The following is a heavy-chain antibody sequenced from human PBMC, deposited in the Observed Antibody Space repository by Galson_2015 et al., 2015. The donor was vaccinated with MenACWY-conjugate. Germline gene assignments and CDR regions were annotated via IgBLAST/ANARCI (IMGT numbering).Heavy chain of an antibody. D-gene: IGHD1-14*01. CDR3: AKLSTGGGA. CDR2: ISWNGGTI. J-gene: IGHJ5*02. V-gene: IGHV3-9*01. Sequence: SLRLSCAASGFTFDDYAMHWVRQAPGKGLEWVSGISWNGGTIGYADSVKGRFTISRDNAKNSLYLQTNSLRAEDTAFYYCAKLSTGGGAWGQGTLVTVSS. CDR1: GFTFDDYA.